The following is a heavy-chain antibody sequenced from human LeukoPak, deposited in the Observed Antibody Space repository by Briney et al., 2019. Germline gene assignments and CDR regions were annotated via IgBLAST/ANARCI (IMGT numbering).Heavy chain of an antibody. CDR2: ISGSGGRT. CDR1: GFAFSSSA. Sequence: PGGSLRLSCAASGFAFSSSAMSWVRQAPGKGLDWVSAISGSGGRTYYADSVKGRFTISRDNSKNTLYLQMNSLRAEDTAVYYCVKESSVSYGDYWGQGTLVTVSS. V-gene: IGHV3-23*01. CDR3: VKESSVSYGDY. J-gene: IGHJ4*02. D-gene: IGHD1-26*01.